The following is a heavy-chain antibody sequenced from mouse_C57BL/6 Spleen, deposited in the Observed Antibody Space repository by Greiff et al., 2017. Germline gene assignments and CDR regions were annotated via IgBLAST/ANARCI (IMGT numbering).Heavy chain of an antibody. D-gene: IGHD2-2*01. J-gene: IGHJ2*01. CDR2: IDPSDSET. CDR1: GYTFTSYW. V-gene: IGHV1-52*01. CDR3: ARNYYGYDPFFDY. Sequence: QVQLQQPGAELVRPGSSVKLSCKASGYTFTSYWMHWVKQRPIQGLEWIGNIDPSDSETHYNQKFKDKATLTVDKSSSTAYMQLSSLTSEDSAVYYCARNYYGYDPFFDYWGQGTTLTVSS.